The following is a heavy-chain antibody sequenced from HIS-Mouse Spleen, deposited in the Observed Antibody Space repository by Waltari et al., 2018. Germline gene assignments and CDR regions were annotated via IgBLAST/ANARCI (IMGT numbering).Heavy chain of an antibody. CDR2: IYYSVST. V-gene: IGHV4-39*07. Sequence: QLQLQESGPGLVKPSETLSLTCTVSGGSISSSSYYWGSIRQPPGKGLEWIGSIYYSVSTYYNPSLKSRVTISVDTSKNQFSLKLSSVTAADTAVYYCAREIPYSSSWYDWYFDLWGRGTLVTVSS. CDR1: GGSISSSSYY. D-gene: IGHD6-13*01. J-gene: IGHJ2*01. CDR3: AREIPYSSSWYDWYFDL.